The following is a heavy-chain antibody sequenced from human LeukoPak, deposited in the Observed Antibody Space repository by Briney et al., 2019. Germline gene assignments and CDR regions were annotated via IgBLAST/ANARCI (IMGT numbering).Heavy chain of an antibody. CDR2: IKQDGSEK. D-gene: IGHD7-27*01. J-gene: IGHJ4*02. CDR1: EFIFSNYW. CDR3: AREQPGIGLDY. V-gene: IGHV3-7*01. Sequence: GGSLRLSCTASEFIFSNYWMSWVRQAQGKGLEWVANIKQDGSEKYFVDSVRGRFTISRDNAKNSLYLQMNSLRAEDTAVYFCAREQPGIGLDYWGQGSLVTVSS.